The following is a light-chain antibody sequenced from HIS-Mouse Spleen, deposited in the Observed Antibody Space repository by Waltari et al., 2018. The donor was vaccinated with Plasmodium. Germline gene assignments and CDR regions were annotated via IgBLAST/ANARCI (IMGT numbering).Light chain of an antibody. CDR1: SSDVGAYNY. CDR3: SSYAGSNNLV. CDR2: EVS. J-gene: IGLJ2*01. V-gene: IGLV2-8*01. Sequence: QSALTQPPSASGSPGPSVTIPCPGTSSDVGAYNYFSWYQQHPGNAPKLMIYEVSNRPSGVPDRFSGSKSGNTASLTVSGLQAEDEADYYCSSYAGSNNLVFGGGTKLTVL.